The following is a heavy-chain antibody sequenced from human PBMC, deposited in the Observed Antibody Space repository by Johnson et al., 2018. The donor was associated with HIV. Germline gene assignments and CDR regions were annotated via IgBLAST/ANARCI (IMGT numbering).Heavy chain of an antibody. J-gene: IGHJ3*02. D-gene: IGHD3-3*01. CDR1: GFTFSSYA. Sequence: QVQLVESGGGVVQPGRSLRLSCAASGFTFSSYAMHWVRQAPGKGLEWVAVMSYDGSSKYYADSVKGRFTISRDNSRNTLYLQMNSLRAEDTAVYYWARDQAIFGVVLASDAFDIWGQGTMVTVSS. CDR3: ARDQAIFGVVLASDAFDI. V-gene: IGHV3-30*04. CDR2: MSYDGSSK.